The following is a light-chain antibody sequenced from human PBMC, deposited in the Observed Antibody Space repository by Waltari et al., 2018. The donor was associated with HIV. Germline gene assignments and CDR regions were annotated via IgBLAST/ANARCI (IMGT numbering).Light chain of an antibody. CDR3: QQSYLTPRTPRT. J-gene: IGKJ1*01. CDR1: QSIGNY. CDR2: AAS. V-gene: IGKV1-39*01. Sequence: IQMTQSPSSLSASLGDRVTITCRASQSIGNYLNWYQQKPGKAPNLLIYAASRLQSGVPSTFSGSGSGTDFTLTISGLQREDYATYYCQQSYLTPRTPRTLGQGTKVEI.